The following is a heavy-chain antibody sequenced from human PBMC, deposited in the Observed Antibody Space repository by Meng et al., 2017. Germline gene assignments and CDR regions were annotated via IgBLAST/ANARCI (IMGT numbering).Heavy chain of an antibody. CDR3: ARVGRIAAADLPRGDY. J-gene: IGHJ4*02. CDR1: GFTFSSYD. CDR2: IGTAGDT. V-gene: IGHV3-13*03. D-gene: IGHD6-13*01. Sequence: GGSLRLSCAACGFTFSSYDMHWVRQATGKGLEWVSAIGTAGDTYYPGSVKGQFTISRENAKNSLYLQMNSLRAGDAAVYYCARVGRIAAADLPRGDYWGQGTLVTVSS.